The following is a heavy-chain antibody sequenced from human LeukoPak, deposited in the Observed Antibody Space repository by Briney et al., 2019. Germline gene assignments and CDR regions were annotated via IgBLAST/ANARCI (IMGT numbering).Heavy chain of an antibody. CDR1: GFTFSSYA. CDR2: ISGSGGST. J-gene: IGHJ3*02. CDR3: AKVRADSTYSSSFGAFDI. Sequence: GGSLRLSCAASGFTFSSYAMSWVRQAPGKGLEWVSAISGSGGSTYYADSVKGRFTISRDNSKNTLYLQMNSLRAEDTAVYYCAKVRADSTYSSSFGAFDIWGQGTMVTVSS. V-gene: IGHV3-23*01. D-gene: IGHD6-13*01.